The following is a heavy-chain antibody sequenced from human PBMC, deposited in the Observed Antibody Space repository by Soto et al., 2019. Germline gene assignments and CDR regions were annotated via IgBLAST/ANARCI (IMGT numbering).Heavy chain of an antibody. Sequence: PGGSLRLSCAASGFSFSRYAMSWVRQAPGKGLEWVSSIRDSGSSTYYVDSVKGRFTISRDDSKSTLYLQMGSLRAEDTAIYYCAKAIVQWLIRGASGYYGMDVWGQGITVTVSS. J-gene: IGHJ6*02. CDR2: IRDSGSST. V-gene: IGHV3-23*01. D-gene: IGHD6-19*01. CDR1: GFSFSRYA. CDR3: AKAIVQWLIRGASGYYGMDV.